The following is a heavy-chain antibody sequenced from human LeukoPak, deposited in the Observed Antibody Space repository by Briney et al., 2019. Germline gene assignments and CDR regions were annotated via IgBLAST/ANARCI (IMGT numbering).Heavy chain of an antibody. CDR2: ISSSGSTI. D-gene: IGHD6-13*01. V-gene: IGHV3-11*01. J-gene: IGHJ4*02. CDR3: ARTSRQAAAGNPLRPYYFDY. Sequence: PGGSLRLSCAASGFTFSDYYMSWIRQAPGKGLEWLSYISSSGSTIYYADSVKGRFTISRDNAKSSLYLQMNSLRAEDTAVYYCARTSRQAAAGNPLRPYYFDYWGQGTLVTVSS. CDR1: GFTFSDYY.